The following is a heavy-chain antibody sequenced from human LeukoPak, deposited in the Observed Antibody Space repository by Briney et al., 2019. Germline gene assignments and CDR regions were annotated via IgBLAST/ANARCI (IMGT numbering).Heavy chain of an antibody. D-gene: IGHD2-2*01. V-gene: IGHV1-2*02. J-gene: IGHJ4*02. Sequence: ASVKVPCKASGYTFTEYYMHWVRQAPGQGLEWMGWINPNSAGTNYAQKFQGRVTMTRDTSISTGYMELGRLTSDDTAVYYCAYLSPAEDSWGQGTLVTVSS. CDR3: AYLSPAEDS. CDR2: INPNSAGT. CDR1: GYTFTEYY.